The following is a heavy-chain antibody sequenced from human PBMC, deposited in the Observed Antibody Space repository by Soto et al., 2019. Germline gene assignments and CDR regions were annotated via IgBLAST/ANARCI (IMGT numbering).Heavy chain of an antibody. J-gene: IGHJ4*02. CDR1: GFTFSSYS. Sequence: EVPLVESGGGLVQPGGSLRLSCAASGFTFSSYSMNWVRQAPGKGLEWVSYISSSSSTIYYADSVKGRFTISRDNAKNSLYLQMNSLRDEDTAVYYCARETKYSSGWYGTDFDYWGQGTLVTVSS. V-gene: IGHV3-48*02. D-gene: IGHD6-19*01. CDR3: ARETKYSSGWYGTDFDY. CDR2: ISSSSSTI.